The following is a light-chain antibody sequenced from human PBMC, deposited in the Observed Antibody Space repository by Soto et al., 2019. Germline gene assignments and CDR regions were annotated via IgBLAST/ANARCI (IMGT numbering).Light chain of an antibody. CDR3: QQYNSCSLT. CDR2: DAS. J-gene: IGKJ4*01. CDR1: QSISNW. V-gene: IGKV1-5*01. Sequence: DIQMTQSPSTLSASVGARLTITCRASQSISNWLAWYQQKPGKAPKLLIYDASSLESGVPSRFSGSGSGTEFTLTISSLQPDDFATYYCQQYNSCSLTFGGGTKVEIK.